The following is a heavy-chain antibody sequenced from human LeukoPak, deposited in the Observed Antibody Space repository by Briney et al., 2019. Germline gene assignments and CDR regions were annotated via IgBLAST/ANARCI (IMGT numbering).Heavy chain of an antibody. CDR2: INPSGGST. Sequence: ASVKVSCTASGYTFTSYYMHWVRQAPGQGLEWMGIINPSGGSTSYAQKFQGRVTMTRDTSTSTVYMELSSLRSEDTAVYYCARDQELRSRYDFWSGYSGLWDYWGQGTLVTVSS. V-gene: IGHV1-46*01. CDR3: ARDQELRSRYDFWSGYSGLWDY. CDR1: GYTFTSYY. J-gene: IGHJ4*02. D-gene: IGHD3-3*01.